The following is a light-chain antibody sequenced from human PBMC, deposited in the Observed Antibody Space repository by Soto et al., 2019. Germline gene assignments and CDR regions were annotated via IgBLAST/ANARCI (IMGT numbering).Light chain of an antibody. CDR1: TSNIGGST. CDR3: ETWNDGVFV. J-gene: IGLJ1*01. V-gene: IGLV1-44*01. CDR2: GNT. Sequence: QSVLTNAPSASRTPGHRFTISFSGSTSNIGGSTVIWYKQFPGAEHKLLIYGNTHRHLGVPVRFPASKSVTSASLAISRLQSEDEADYYCETWNDGVFVFGIGTKVTVL.